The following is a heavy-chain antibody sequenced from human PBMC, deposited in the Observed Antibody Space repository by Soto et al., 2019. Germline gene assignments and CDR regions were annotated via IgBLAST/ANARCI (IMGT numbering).Heavy chain of an antibody. CDR1: GFTFSSYS. Sequence: EVQLVESGGGLVKPGGSLRLSCAASGFTFSSYSMNWVRQAPGKGLEWVSSISSSSSHIYYADSVKGRFTISRDSAKNSLYLQMDSLRAEDTAVYYCARALLRSYYYYGLDVW. J-gene: IGHJ6*01. V-gene: IGHV3-21*01. D-gene: IGHD4-17*01. CDR2: ISSSSSHI. CDR3: ARALLRSYYYYGLDV.